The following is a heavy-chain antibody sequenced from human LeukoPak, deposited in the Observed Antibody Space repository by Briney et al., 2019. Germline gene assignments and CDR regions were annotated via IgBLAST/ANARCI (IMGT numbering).Heavy chain of an antibody. CDR3: ARRAGAYSHPYDY. D-gene: IGHD4/OR15-4a*01. J-gene: IGHJ4*02. Sequence: SETLSLTCTVSGGSITSYYWSWIRQPPGKGLEWIGYIYYSGSTNYNPSLRSRVTISVDTSKNQFSLKLSSVTAADTAVYYCARRAGAYSHPYDYWGQGTLVTVSS. CDR1: GGSITSYY. V-gene: IGHV4-59*01. CDR2: IYYSGST.